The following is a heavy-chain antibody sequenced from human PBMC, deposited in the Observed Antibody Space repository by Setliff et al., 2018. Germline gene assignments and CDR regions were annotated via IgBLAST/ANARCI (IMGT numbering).Heavy chain of an antibody. V-gene: IGHV3-33*03. CDR1: GFTFSSYG. J-gene: IGHJ4*02. Sequence: GGSLRLSCAASGFTFSSYGMHWVRQAPGKGLEWVAVIYHDGGNKYYADSVKGRFTISRDNSKNTLYLQMNSLRAEDTAVYYCAKDFRDLGYSDYWGQGTLVTVSS. CDR2: IYHDGGNK. CDR3: AKDFRDLGYSDY.